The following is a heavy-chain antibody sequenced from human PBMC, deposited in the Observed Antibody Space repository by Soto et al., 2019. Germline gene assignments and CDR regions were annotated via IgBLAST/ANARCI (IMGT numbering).Heavy chain of an antibody. CDR2: IYPGDSDT. Sequence: PGESLKISCKGSGYSFTSYWIGWVRQMPGKGLEWMGIIYPGDSDTRYSPSFQGQVTISADKSISTAYLQWSSLKASDTAMYYCARFGAGAGYGHWYFAPWARATRLTFSS. CDR3: ARFGAGAGYGHWYFAP. CDR1: GYSFTSYW. V-gene: IGHV5-51*01. D-gene: IGHD5-18*01. J-gene: IGHJ2*01.